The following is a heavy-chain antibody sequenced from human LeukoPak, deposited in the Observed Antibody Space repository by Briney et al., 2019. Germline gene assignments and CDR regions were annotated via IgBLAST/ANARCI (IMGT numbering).Heavy chain of an antibody. V-gene: IGHV1-18*01. Sequence: GASVKVSCKASGYTFASYDISWVRQAPGQGLEWMGWISGYNGNTNYAQNLQGRVTMTTDTSTSTAYMELRSLRSDDTAVYYCARDRHGSYYYYRGQGTLVTVSS. CDR1: GYTFASYD. CDR2: ISGYNGNT. D-gene: IGHD1-26*01. J-gene: IGHJ4*02. CDR3: ARDRHGSYYYY.